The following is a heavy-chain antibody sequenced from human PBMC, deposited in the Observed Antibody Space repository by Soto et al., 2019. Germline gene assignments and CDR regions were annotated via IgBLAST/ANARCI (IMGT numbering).Heavy chain of an antibody. CDR2: IYYSGST. CDR3: ARSYGDLPDY. J-gene: IGHJ4*02. CDR1: GGSIGTYF. V-gene: IGHV4-59*08. D-gene: IGHD4-17*01. Sequence: QVQLQESGPGLVKPSETLSLNCSVSGGSIGTYFWGWIRQPPGKGREWIGHIYYSGSTSYNPSLRSRVTISLDTSKNQCSLRLRSVSAADTAVYYCARSYGDLPDYWGQGTLVTVSS.